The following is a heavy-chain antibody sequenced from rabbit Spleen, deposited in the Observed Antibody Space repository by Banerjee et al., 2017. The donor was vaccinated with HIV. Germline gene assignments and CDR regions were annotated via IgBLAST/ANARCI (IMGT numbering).Heavy chain of an antibody. CDR2: IDPVFGSA. Sequence: QLEESAGGLVQPGGSLKLSCKASGFTLSRYYMNWVRQAPGKGLEWIGYIDPVFGSAYYASWVNGRFSISRENTQNTVSLQLTSLTAADTATYFCARAIVPWLGLTRLDLWGPGTLVTV. J-gene: IGHJ3*01. CDR1: GFTLSRYY. CDR3: ARAIVPWLGLTRLDL. D-gene: IGHD4-1*01. V-gene: IGHV1S7*01.